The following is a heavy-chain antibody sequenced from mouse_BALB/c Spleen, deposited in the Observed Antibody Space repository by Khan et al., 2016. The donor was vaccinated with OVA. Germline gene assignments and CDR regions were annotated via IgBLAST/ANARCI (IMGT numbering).Heavy chain of an antibody. CDR2: ISSGGSYT. CDR1: GFTFSSYG. CDR3: ARLYAMDY. Sequence: EVELVESGGDLVKPGGSLKLSCAASGFTFSSYGMSWVRQTPDKRLEWVATISSGGSYTYYPDSVKGRFTISSDNAKNTLYLQMSSLKSEDTAIYYCARLYAMDYWGRGTSVTVSS. J-gene: IGHJ4*01. V-gene: IGHV5-6*01.